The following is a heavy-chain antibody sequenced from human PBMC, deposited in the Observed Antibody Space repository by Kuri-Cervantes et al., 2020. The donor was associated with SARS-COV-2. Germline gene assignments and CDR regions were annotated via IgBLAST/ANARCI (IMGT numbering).Heavy chain of an antibody. V-gene: IGHV3-33*01. CDR3: ARDSTGWAGGTTHGYYYYYYGMDV. CDR2: IWYDGSNK. J-gene: IGHJ6*02. Sequence: LSLTCAAPGFTFSSYGMHWVRQAPGKGLEWVAVIWYDGSNKYYADSVKGRFTISRDNSKNTLYLQMNSLRAEDTAVYYCARDSTGWAGGTTHGYYYYYYGMDVWGQGTTVTVSS. D-gene: IGHD1-1*01. CDR1: GFTFSSYG.